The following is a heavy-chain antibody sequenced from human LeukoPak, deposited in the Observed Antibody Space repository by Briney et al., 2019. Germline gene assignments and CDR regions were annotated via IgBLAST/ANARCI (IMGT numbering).Heavy chain of an antibody. Sequence: PGGSLRLSCTASGFSFSNHYMRWIRQAPGKGLEWVANINEDGSNKWHLGSVKGRFTVSRDNARNSLYLQMNSLIVEDTAVYYCTRVIVAVPGYFDYFDFWGRGVLVTVSS. V-gene: IGHV3-7*01. J-gene: IGHJ4*02. CDR2: INEDGSNK. CDR3: TRVIVAVPGYFDYFDF. D-gene: IGHD2-21*02. CDR1: GFSFSNHY.